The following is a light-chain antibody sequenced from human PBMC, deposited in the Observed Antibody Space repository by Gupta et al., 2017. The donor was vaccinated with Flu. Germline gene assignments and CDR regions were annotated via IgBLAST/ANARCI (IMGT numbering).Light chain of an antibody. J-gene: IGKJ4*01. CDR2: DAS. CDR3: QQRSNWPGT. V-gene: IGKV3-11*01. CDR1: QSVSSY. Sequence: TLSCRASQSVSSYLAWYQQKPGQAPRLLIYDASNRATGIPARFSGSGSGTDFTLTISSLEPEDFAVYYCQQRSNWPGTFGGGTKVEIK.